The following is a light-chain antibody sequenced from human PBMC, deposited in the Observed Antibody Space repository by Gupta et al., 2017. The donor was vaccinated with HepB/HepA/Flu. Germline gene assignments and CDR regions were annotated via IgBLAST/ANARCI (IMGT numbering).Light chain of an antibody. Sequence: DILMLQSPDSLAVSLGERATINCKSSQSVFHSPNNQNYLAWYQLKPGQPPKLLIYWASIRESGVPDRFSGSGSGTDFTLTISSLQAEDVAVYYCQHDDCVLSSFGQWTKVDIK. CDR1: QSVFHSPNNQNY. J-gene: IGKJ2*04. CDR2: WAS. CDR3: QHDDCVLSS. V-gene: IGKV4-1*01.